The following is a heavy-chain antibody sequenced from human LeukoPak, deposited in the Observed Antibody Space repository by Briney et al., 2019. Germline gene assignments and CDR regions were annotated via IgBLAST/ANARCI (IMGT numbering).Heavy chain of an antibody. CDR3: AKDPYIVVVTAIPYYFDY. D-gene: IGHD2-21*02. J-gene: IGHJ4*02. CDR1: GFTFSSYG. V-gene: IGHV3-30*18. CDR2: ISYDGSNK. Sequence: GGSLRLSCAASGFTFSSYGMHWVRQAPGKGLEWVAGISYDGSNKYYADSVKGRFTISRDNSKNTLYLQMNSLRAEDTAVYYCAKDPYIVVVTAIPYYFDYWGQGTLVTVSS.